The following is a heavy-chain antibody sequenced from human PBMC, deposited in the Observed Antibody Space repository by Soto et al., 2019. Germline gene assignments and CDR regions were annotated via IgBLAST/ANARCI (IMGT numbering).Heavy chain of an antibody. D-gene: IGHD5-12*01. J-gene: IGHJ6*02. Sequence: EVQLLESGGGFVQPGGSLRLSCAASGFTFSIYAMSWVRQAPGKGLEWVSATTGSGGSTYYAGSVKGRFTISRDNSKNTLYLQMNSLRAEDTAVYYCAKHSGYDHYYGMDVWGQGTTVTVSS. CDR1: GFTFSIYA. CDR3: AKHSGYDHYYGMDV. V-gene: IGHV3-23*01. CDR2: TTGSGGST.